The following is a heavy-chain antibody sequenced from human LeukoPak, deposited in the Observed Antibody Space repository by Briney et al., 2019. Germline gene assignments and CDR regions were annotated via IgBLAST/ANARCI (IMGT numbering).Heavy chain of an antibody. CDR1: GGSISSSSYY. Sequence: SETLSLTCTVSGGSISSSSYYWGWIRQPPGKGLEWIGRIYYSGNTYYNPSLKSRVTISVDTSKNQFSLILTSVTAADTAVYYCARQTGAGLFILPGGQGTLVTVSS. V-gene: IGHV4-39*01. CDR3: ARQTGAGLFILP. J-gene: IGHJ4*02. CDR2: IYYSGNT. D-gene: IGHD3-3*01.